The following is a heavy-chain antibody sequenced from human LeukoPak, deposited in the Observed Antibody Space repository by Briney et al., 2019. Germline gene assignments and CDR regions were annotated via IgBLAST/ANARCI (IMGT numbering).Heavy chain of an antibody. V-gene: IGHV3-30-3*01. CDR3: ARDKVRIAVAAFDY. CDR1: GFTFSSYA. D-gene: IGHD6-19*01. CDR2: ISYDGSNK. J-gene: IGHJ4*02. Sequence: PGGSLRLSCAASGFTFSSYAMHWVRQAPGKGLEWVAVISYDGSNKYYADSVKGRFTISRDNSKNTLYLQMNSLRAEDTAVYYCARDKVRIAVAAFDYWGQGTLVTVSS.